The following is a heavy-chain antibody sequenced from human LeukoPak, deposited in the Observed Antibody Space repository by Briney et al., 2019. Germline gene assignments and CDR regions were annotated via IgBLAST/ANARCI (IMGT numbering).Heavy chain of an antibody. Sequence: GGSLRLSCAASGFTFSSYSMNWVRQAPGKGLEWVSSISSSSYIYYADSVKGRFTISRDNAKNSLYLQMNSLRAEDTAVYYCARNGPGGYCSGGSCFDYWGQGTLVTVSS. J-gene: IGHJ4*02. V-gene: IGHV3-21*01. CDR2: ISSSSYI. CDR3: ARNGPGGYCSGGSCFDY. D-gene: IGHD2-15*01. CDR1: GFTFSSYS.